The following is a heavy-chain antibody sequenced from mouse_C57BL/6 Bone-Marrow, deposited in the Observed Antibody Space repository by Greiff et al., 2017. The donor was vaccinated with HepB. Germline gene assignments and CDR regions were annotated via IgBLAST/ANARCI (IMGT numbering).Heavy chain of an antibody. CDR2: IHPNSGST. CDR1: GYTFTSYW. Sequence: VKLQQPGAELVKPGASVKLSCKASGYTFTSYWMHWVKQRPGQGLEWIGMIHPNSGSTNYNEKFKSKATLTVDKSSSTAYMQISSLTSEDSAVYYCARCGDITTVVAPFAYWGQGTLVTVSA. D-gene: IGHD1-1*01. J-gene: IGHJ3*01. CDR3: ARCGDITTVVAPFAY. V-gene: IGHV1-64*01.